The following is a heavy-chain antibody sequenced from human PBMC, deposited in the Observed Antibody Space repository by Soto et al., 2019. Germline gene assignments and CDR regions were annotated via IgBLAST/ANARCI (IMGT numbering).Heavy chain of an antibody. CDR3: AKDRSSSAGYGMDV. Sequence: GGSLRLSCAASGFIFSDYGMHWVRQAPGKGLEWVAVISYDGTYKNYADSVKGRLTISRDNSKSTLFVQVNSLRAEDTAVYYCAKDRSSSAGYGMDVWGQGTTVTVSS. CDR1: GFIFSDYG. CDR2: ISYDGTYK. D-gene: IGHD3-10*01. J-gene: IGHJ6*02. V-gene: IGHV3-30*18.